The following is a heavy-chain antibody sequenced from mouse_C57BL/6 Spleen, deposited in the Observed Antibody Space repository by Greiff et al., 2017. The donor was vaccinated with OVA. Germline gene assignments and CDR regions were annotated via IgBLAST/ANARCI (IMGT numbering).Heavy chain of an antibody. CDR3: ARGNYGSGYWYFDV. V-gene: IGHV1-53*01. Sequence: QVQLQQPGTELVKPGASVKLSCKASGYTFTSYWMPWVKQRPGQGLEWIGNINPSNGGTNYNEKFKSKATLTVAKSSSTAYMQLSRLTSEDAAVYYVARGNYGSGYWYFDVWGTGTTVTVSS. J-gene: IGHJ1*03. D-gene: IGHD1-1*01. CDR2: INPSNGGT. CDR1: GYTFTSYW.